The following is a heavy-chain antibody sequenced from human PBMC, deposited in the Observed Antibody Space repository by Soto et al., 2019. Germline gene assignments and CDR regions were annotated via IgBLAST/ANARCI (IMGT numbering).Heavy chain of an antibody. CDR2: IRSKAYGGTT. V-gene: IGHV3-49*03. J-gene: IGHJ5*02. CDR1: GFTFGDYA. Sequence: EVQLVESGGGLVQPGRSLRLSCTASGFTFGDYAMSWFRQAPGKGLERVGFIRSKAYGGTTEYAASVKGRFTISRDDSKSIAYLQMNSLKTEDTAVYYCTRDDMVRGVRNWFDPWGQGTLVTVSS. D-gene: IGHD3-10*01. CDR3: TRDDMVRGVRNWFDP.